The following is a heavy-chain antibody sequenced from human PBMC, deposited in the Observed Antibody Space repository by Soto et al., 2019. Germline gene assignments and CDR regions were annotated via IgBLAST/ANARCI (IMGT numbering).Heavy chain of an antibody. Sequence: EVQVVESGGGLVQPGRSLRLSCAASGFSFDDYAMHWVRQAPGKGLEWVSGISWNSGTIGYADSVKGRFTISRDNANNSLYLKMNSLRAEDTALYYCAKSTGGTANGMGVWGQGTTVTVSS. CDR2: ISWNSGTI. D-gene: IGHD2-8*02. CDR1: GFSFDDYA. V-gene: IGHV3-9*01. CDR3: AKSTGGTANGMGV. J-gene: IGHJ6*02.